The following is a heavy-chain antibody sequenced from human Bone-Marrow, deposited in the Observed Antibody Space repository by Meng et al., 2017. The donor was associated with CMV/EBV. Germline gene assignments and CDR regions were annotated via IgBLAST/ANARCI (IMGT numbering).Heavy chain of an antibody. D-gene: IGHD2-2*01. J-gene: IGHJ6*04. CDR1: GFTFSSYS. CDR2: ISSSSSYI. Sequence: GESLKISCAASGFTFSSYSMNWVRQAPGEGLEWVSSISSSSSYIYYADSVKGRFTISRDNAKNSLYLQMNSLRAGDTAVYYCASWGSTSFAYGMDVWGEGTTVTVSS. CDR3: ASWGSTSFAYGMDV. V-gene: IGHV3-21*01.